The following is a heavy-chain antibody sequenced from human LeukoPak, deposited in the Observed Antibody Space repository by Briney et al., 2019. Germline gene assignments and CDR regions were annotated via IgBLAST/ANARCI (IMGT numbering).Heavy chain of an antibody. V-gene: IGHV4-59*01. Sequence: SETLSLTCTVSGGSISSYYWSWIRQPPGKGLEWIGYTYYSGSTNYNPSLKSRVTISVDTSKNQFSLKLSSVTAADTAVYYCARNDYGATYFDYWGQGTLVTVSS. CDR1: GGSISSYY. J-gene: IGHJ4*02. CDR2: TYYSGST. D-gene: IGHD4/OR15-4a*01. CDR3: ARNDYGATYFDY.